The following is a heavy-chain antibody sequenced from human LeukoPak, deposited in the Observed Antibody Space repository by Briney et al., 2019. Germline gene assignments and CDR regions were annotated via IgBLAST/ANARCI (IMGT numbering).Heavy chain of an antibody. CDR1: GFTFSTYS. Sequence: GGSLRLSCAASGFTFSTYSMNWVRQAPGKGLEWVSSISSSSSYIYYADSVKGRFTISRDNAKNSLYLQMNSLRAEDTAVYYCATYVWNDGGDYFDYWGQGTLVTVSS. V-gene: IGHV3-21*01. CDR3: ATYVWNDGGDYFDY. CDR2: ISSSSSYI. J-gene: IGHJ4*02. D-gene: IGHD1-1*01.